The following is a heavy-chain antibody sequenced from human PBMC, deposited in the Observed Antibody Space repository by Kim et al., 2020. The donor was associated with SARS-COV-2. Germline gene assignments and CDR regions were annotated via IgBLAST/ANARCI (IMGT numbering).Heavy chain of an antibody. D-gene: IGHD4-17*01. CDR2: T. CDR3: ARAFEHGDYED. Sequence: TNYAQKFQGRVTMTRDTSISTAYMELSRLRSDDTAVYYCARAFEHGDYEDWGQGTLVTVSS. J-gene: IGHJ4*02. V-gene: IGHV1-2*02.